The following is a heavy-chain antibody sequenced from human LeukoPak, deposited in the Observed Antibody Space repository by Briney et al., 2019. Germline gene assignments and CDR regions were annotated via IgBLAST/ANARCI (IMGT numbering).Heavy chain of an antibody. V-gene: IGHV3-74*01. J-gene: IGHJ4*02. Sequence: GGSLRLSCAASGNYWMHWVRQAPGKGLVWVSHINSDGSWTSYADSVKGRFTISRDNSKNTLFLQMNSLRAEDTAVYYCAKDTYSSSPYYFDYWGQGTLVTVSS. CDR2: INSDGSWT. CDR1: GNYW. D-gene: IGHD6-6*01. CDR3: AKDTYSSSPYYFDY.